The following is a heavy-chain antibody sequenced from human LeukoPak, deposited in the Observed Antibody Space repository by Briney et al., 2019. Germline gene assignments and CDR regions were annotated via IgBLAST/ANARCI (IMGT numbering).Heavy chain of an antibody. Sequence: PGGSLRLSCAASGFTFSNYWMHWVRQTPGKGLVWVSRINTDGSTTHYADSVKGRFIISRDNAKNTLYVQMNSLRVEDTAVYYCARAESGSCSSTRCRSIDYWGQGTLVTVSS. CDR2: INTDGSTT. D-gene: IGHD2-2*01. CDR1: GFTFSNYW. J-gene: IGHJ4*02. V-gene: IGHV3-74*01. CDR3: ARAESGSCSSTRCRSIDY.